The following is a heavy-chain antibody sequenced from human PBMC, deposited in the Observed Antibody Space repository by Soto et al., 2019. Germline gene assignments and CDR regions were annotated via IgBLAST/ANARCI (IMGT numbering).Heavy chain of an antibody. CDR1: GGSISSGDYY. CDR3: ARESIATGYYYYGMDV. Sequence: SETLSLTCTVSGGSISSGDYYWSWIRQPPGKGLEWIGYIYYSGSTYYNPSLKSRVTISVDRSKNQFSLKLSSVTAADTAVYYCARESIATGYYYYGMDVWGQGTTVTVSS. V-gene: IGHV4-30-4*01. J-gene: IGHJ6*02. D-gene: IGHD6-6*01. CDR2: IYYSGST.